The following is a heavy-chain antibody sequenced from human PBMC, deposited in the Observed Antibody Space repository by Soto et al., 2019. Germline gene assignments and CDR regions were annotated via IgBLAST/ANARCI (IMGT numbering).Heavy chain of an antibody. CDR1: GYTFTSYC. Sequence: SCKASGYTFTSYCISWIRQSPDKGLEWLGYVFYGGTDYNPSLGGRVSMSVETSKSQFSLKLTSVTVADTAVYYCASYRGALYFESWGPGILVTVSS. J-gene: IGHJ4*02. D-gene: IGHD3-16*01. CDR2: VFYGGT. CDR3: ASYRGALYFES. V-gene: IGHV4-59*01.